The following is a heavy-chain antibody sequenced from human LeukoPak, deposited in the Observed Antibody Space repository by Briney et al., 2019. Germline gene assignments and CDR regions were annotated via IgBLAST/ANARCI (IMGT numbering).Heavy chain of an antibody. CDR2: IYDNGDT. J-gene: IGHJ4*02. D-gene: IGHD3-9*01. CDR3: VSHSDPLTGYSFDY. CDR1: GFTVTSNY. V-gene: IGHV3-53*01. Sequence: PGGSLRLSCAASGFTVTSNYMTWVRQAPGKGREWVSIIYDNGDTYYADSVKGRFTVTRDSSKNTVSLEMNSLRVDDTAVYYCVSHSDPLTGYSFDYWGQGTLVTVSS.